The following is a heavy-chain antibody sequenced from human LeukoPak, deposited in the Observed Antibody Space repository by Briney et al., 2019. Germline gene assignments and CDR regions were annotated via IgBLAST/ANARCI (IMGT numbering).Heavy chain of an antibody. Sequence: ASVKVSCKASGYTLTSYYMHWVRQAPGQGLEWMGIINPSGGSTSYAQKFQGRATMTRDTSTSTVYMELSSLRSEDTAVYYCAREYYDSSGTPRSNWFDPWGQGTLVTVSS. CDR1: GYTLTSYY. V-gene: IGHV1-46*01. D-gene: IGHD3-22*01. J-gene: IGHJ5*02. CDR2: INPSGGST. CDR3: AREYYDSSGTPRSNWFDP.